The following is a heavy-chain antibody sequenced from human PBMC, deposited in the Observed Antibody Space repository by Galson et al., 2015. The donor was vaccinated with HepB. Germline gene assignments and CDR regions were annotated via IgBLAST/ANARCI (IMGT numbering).Heavy chain of an antibody. V-gene: IGHV1-46*03. D-gene: IGHD4-17*01. CDR3: ARAHYGDYDLYYYYYGMDV. Sequence: SVKVSCKASGYTFTSYYMHWVRQAPGQGLEWMGIINPSGGSTSYAQKFQGRVTMTRDTSTSTVYMELSSLRSEDTAVYYCARAHYGDYDLYYYYYGMDVWGQGTTGTVSS. CDR2: INPSGGST. CDR1: GYTFTSYY. J-gene: IGHJ6*02.